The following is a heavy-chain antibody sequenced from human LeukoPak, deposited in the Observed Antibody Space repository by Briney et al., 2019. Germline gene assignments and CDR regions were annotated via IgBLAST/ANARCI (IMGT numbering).Heavy chain of an antibody. Sequence: GGSLRLSCAASGFTFSSYSMLWVRQAPGKGLEWVSYISSSSSTIYYADSVKGRFTISRDNAKNSLYLQMNSLRAEDTAVYYCARDSLNYDILTGYFIAEYFQHWGQGTLVTVS. CDR1: GFTFSSYS. J-gene: IGHJ1*01. CDR2: ISSSSSTI. CDR3: ARDSLNYDILTGYFIAEYFQH. V-gene: IGHV3-48*04. D-gene: IGHD3-9*01.